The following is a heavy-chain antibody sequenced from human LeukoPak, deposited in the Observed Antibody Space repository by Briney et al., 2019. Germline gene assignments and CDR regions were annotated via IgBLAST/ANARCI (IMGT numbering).Heavy chain of an antibody. Sequence: PGGSLRLSCAASGFTFSSYAMHWVRQAPGKGLEWVAVISYDGSNKYYADSVKGRLTISRDNSKNTLYLQMNSLRAEDTAVYYCAKDRSGSYPSHGMDVWGQGTTVTVSS. J-gene: IGHJ6*02. CDR3: AKDRSGSYPSHGMDV. CDR1: GFTFSSYA. D-gene: IGHD1-26*01. CDR2: ISYDGSNK. V-gene: IGHV3-30*04.